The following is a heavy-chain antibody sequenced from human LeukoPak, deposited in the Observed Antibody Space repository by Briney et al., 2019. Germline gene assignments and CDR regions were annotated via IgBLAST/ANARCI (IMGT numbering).Heavy chain of an antibody. CDR3: ARGQGYSSGWPYYFDY. CDR1: GYXFTGYY. CDR2: INPNSGGT. J-gene: IGHJ4*02. Sequence: ASVKVSCKASGYXFTGYYIHWVRQAPGQGLEWMGWINPNSGGTNYAQKFQGRVTMTRDTSISTAYMELSRLRSDDTAVYYCARGQGYSSGWPYYFDYWGQGTLVTVSS. D-gene: IGHD6-19*01. V-gene: IGHV1-2*02.